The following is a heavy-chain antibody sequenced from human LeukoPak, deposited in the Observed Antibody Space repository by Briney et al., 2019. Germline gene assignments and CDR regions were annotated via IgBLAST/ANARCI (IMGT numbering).Heavy chain of an antibody. J-gene: IGHJ4*02. CDR2: IIPIFGTA. Sequence: SVKVSCKASGGTFSSYAISWVRQAPGQGLEWMGGIIPIFGTANYAQKFQGRVTITTDESTSTAYMELSSLRSEDTAVYYCARVQGPEQKMATIGGFDYWGQGTLVTVSS. V-gene: IGHV1-69*05. CDR1: GGTFSSYA. CDR3: ARVQGPEQKMATIGGFDY. D-gene: IGHD5-24*01.